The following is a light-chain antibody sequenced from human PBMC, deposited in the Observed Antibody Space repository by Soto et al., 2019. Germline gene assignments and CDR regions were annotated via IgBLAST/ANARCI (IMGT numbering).Light chain of an antibody. CDR2: WAS. Sequence: DIVMTQSPDSLAVSLGERAAINCKSSQSVLYSSNNKNYLAWYQQKPGQPPRLLIYWASTRESGVPDRFSGSGSGTDFTLTISSLQAEDVAVYYCQQYNSYSGTFGQGTKLEIK. CDR1: QSVLYSSNNKNY. J-gene: IGKJ2*01. V-gene: IGKV4-1*01. CDR3: QQYNSYSGT.